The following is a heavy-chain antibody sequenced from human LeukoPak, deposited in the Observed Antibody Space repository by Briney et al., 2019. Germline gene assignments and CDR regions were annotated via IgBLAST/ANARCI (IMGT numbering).Heavy chain of an antibody. D-gene: IGHD3-10*01. Sequence: GGSLRLSCAASGVTVSSNYMTWVRQAPGKGLEWVSVIYSGGSTYYADPVKGRFTISRDNSKNTLYLQMNSLRAEDTAVYYCARETRGDYMDVWGKGTTVTISS. V-gene: IGHV3-66*01. CDR3: ARETRGDYMDV. CDR1: GVTVSSNY. CDR2: IYSGGST. J-gene: IGHJ6*03.